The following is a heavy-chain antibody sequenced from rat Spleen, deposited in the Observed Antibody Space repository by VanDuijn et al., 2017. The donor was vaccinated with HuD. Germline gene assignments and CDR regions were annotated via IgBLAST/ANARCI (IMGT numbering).Heavy chain of an antibody. D-gene: IGHD1-6*01. CDR2: ITPGGDNS. Sequence: EVQLVESGGGLVQPGRSLKLSCAASGFTFSNYDMGWVRQAPTKGLEWVASITPGGDNSYYPDSVKGRFTISRDNAKSTLYLQMDSLRSEDTATYYCTDYYSYYWGQGVMVTVSS. V-gene: IGHV5-25*01. CDR3: TDYYSYY. CDR1: GFTFSNYD. J-gene: IGHJ2*01.